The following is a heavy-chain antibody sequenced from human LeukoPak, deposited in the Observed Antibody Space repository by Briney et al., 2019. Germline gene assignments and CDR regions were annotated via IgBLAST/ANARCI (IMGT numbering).Heavy chain of an antibody. V-gene: IGHV1-2*02. CDR1: GYTFTGYY. D-gene: IGHD3-10*01. J-gene: IGHJ4*02. CDR2: INPNSGGT. CDR3: ARGRGAQLWFGDPSHFAY. Sequence: GASVKVSCKASGYTFTGYYMHWVRQAPGQGLEWMGWINPNSGGTNYAQKFQGRVTMTRDTSISTAYMELSRLRSDDTAVYYCARGRGAQLWFGDPSHFAYWGQGTLVTVSS.